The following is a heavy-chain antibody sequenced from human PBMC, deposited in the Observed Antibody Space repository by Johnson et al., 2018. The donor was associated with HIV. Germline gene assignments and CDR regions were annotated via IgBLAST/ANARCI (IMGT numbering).Heavy chain of an antibody. Sequence: VQLVESGGGVVQPGRSLRLSCAASGFTFSSYDMHWVRQATGKGLEWVSAIGTAGDTYYPDSVKGRFTISRDNSKNTLYLQMNSLRAEDTAVYYCAKDLFTEREDDAFDIWGQGTMVTVSS. D-gene: IGHD1-26*01. J-gene: IGHJ3*02. V-gene: IGHV3-13*01. CDR1: GFTFSSYD. CDR3: AKDLFTEREDDAFDI. CDR2: IGTAGDT.